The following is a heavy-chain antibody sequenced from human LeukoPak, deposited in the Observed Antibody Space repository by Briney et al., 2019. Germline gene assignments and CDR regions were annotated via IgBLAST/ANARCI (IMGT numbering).Heavy chain of an antibody. D-gene: IGHD3-3*01. CDR3: ARVPGIFGVVIMRYYYMDV. J-gene: IGHJ6*03. Sequence: ASVKVSCKASGYTFTSYGISWVRQAPGQGLEWMGWISAYNGNTNYAQKLQGRVTMTTDTSTSTAYMELRSLRSDDTAVYYCARVPGIFGVVIMRYYYMDVWGKGTTGTVSS. CDR2: ISAYNGNT. V-gene: IGHV1-18*01. CDR1: GYTFTSYG.